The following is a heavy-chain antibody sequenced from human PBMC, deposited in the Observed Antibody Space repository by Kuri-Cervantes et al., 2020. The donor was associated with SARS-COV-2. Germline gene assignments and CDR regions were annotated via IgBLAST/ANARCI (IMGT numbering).Heavy chain of an antibody. J-gene: IGHJ4*02. Sequence: ASVKVSCKASGYTFTSYYMHWVRQAPGQGLEWMGIINPSGGSTSYAQKFQGRVTMTRDASTSTVYMELSSLRSEDTAVYYCARETVSGLFVYWGQGTLVTVSS. CDR3: ARETVSGLFVY. CDR2: INPSGGST. CDR1: GYTFTSYY. V-gene: IGHV1-46*01. D-gene: IGHD4-11*01.